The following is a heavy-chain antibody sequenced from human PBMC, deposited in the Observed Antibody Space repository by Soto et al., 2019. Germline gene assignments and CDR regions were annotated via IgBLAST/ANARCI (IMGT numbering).Heavy chain of an antibody. CDR2: ISGGGDLA. D-gene: IGHD1-26*01. J-gene: IGHJ6*02. Sequence: EVRLLESGGGLVQPGGSLRLSCAASGFPFDTSAMIWVRQAPGKGPEWLSLISGGGDLAYYAESVKGRFTSSRDNFKNTLYLQMTFLRVADTAVYYCAKYSGDFPVYNGLNVWGHGPTVTVSS. V-gene: IGHV3-23*01. CDR1: GFPFDTSA. CDR3: AKYSGDFPVYNGLNV.